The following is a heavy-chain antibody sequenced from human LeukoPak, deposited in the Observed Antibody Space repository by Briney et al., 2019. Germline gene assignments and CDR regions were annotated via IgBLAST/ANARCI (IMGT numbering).Heavy chain of an antibody. D-gene: IGHD2-2*01. CDR2: IYYSGST. V-gene: IGHV4-59*01. Sequence: SETLSLTCTVSGGSISSYYWSWIRQPPGKGLEWIGYIYYSGSTNYNPSLKSRVTISVDTSKNQSSLKLSSVTAADTAVYYCASAILGYCSSTSCPFDYWGQGTLVTVSS. J-gene: IGHJ4*02. CDR3: ASAILGYCSSTSCPFDY. CDR1: GGSISSYY.